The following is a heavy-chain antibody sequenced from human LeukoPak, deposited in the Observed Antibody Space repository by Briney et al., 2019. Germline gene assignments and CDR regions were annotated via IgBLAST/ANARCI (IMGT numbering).Heavy chain of an antibody. J-gene: IGHJ6*02. Sequence: GRSLRLSCAASGFTFSSYGMHWVRQAPGKGREWVAVIWYDGSNKYYADYVKGRFTISRDNSKNTLYLQMKSMRAEDTAVYYCAKDGRIAAVGSFYYGMDVWGQGTTVTVSS. CDR3: AKDGRIAAVGSFYYGMDV. D-gene: IGHD6-13*01. CDR1: GFTFSSYG. CDR2: IWYDGSNK. V-gene: IGHV3-33*06.